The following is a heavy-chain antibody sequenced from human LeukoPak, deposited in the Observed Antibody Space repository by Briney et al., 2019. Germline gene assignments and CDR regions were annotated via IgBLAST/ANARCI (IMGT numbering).Heavy chain of an antibody. CDR2: ISYDGSNK. V-gene: IGHV3-30-3*01. CDR1: GFTFSSYA. CDR3: ARDLGYGSGSYYKGGFDY. Sequence: PGRSLRLSCAASGFTFSSYAMHWVRQAPGKGLEWVAVISYDGSNKYYADSVKGRFTISRDNSKNTLYLQMNSLRAEDTAVYYCARDLGYGSGSYYKGGFDYWGQGTLVTVSS. J-gene: IGHJ4*02. D-gene: IGHD3-10*01.